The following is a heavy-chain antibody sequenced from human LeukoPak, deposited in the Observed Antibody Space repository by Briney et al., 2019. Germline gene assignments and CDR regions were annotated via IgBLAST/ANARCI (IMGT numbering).Heavy chain of an antibody. Sequence: GGSLRLSCAASGFTFSSYSMNWVRQAPGKGLEWVSSISSSSSYIYYADSVEGRFTISRDNAKNSLYLQMNSLRAEDTAVYYCARDGTYYDILTGYYNLPLDYWGQGTLVTVSS. D-gene: IGHD3-9*01. CDR1: GFTFSSYS. CDR2: ISSSSSYI. CDR3: ARDGTYYDILTGYYNLPLDY. V-gene: IGHV3-21*01. J-gene: IGHJ4*02.